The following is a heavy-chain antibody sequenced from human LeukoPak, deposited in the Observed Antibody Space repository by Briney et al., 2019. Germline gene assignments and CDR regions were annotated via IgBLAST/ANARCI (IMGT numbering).Heavy chain of an antibody. J-gene: IGHJ4*02. Sequence: PSETLSLTCAVYRGSFSGYYWTWIRQSPGKGQEWIGEINHGGTTNSNPSLKSRVTISIDTSKNQFSLKLRSVTAADTAVYYCARGPTIDYDILTGYYYFDYWGQGTLVTVSS. D-gene: IGHD3-9*01. CDR1: RGSFSGYY. CDR2: INHGGTT. V-gene: IGHV4-34*01. CDR3: ARGPTIDYDILTGYYYFDY.